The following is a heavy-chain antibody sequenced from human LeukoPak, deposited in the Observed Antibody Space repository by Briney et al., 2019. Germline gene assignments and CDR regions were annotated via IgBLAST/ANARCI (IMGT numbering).Heavy chain of an antibody. CDR2: IKEDGDKK. CDR1: GF. V-gene: IGHV3-7*01. Sequence: GGSLRLSCAASGFMTWVRQAPGEGLEGGGSIKEDGDKKYYLHSVKRRFTVSRDSTKNSLYLQMNSLRADDTAVYYCTRPRYRGFDYWGQGILVTVSS. D-gene: IGHD3-16*02. J-gene: IGHJ4*02. CDR3: TRPRYRGFDY.